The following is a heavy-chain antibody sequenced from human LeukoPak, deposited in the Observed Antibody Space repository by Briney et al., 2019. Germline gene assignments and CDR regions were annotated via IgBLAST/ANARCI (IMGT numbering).Heavy chain of an antibody. CDR1: GGSFSGYY. V-gene: IGHV4-34*01. Sequence: SETLSLTCAVYGGSFSGYYWSWIRQPPGKGLEWIGEINHSGSTNYNPSLKSRVTISVDTSKNQFSLKLSSVTAADTAVYYCARHRMIDAFDIWGQGTMVTVSS. J-gene: IGHJ3*02. CDR2: INHSGST. CDR3: ARHRMIDAFDI. D-gene: IGHD3-22*01.